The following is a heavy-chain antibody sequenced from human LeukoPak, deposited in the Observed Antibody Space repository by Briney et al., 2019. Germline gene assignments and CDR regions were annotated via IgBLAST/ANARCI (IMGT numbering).Heavy chain of an antibody. Sequence: LGIANYAQKFQGRVTITADKSTSTAYMELSSLRSEDTAVYYCARDLNCGGDCYSEFLDAFDIWGQGTMVTVSS. D-gene: IGHD2-21*01. CDR2: LGIA. CDR3: ARDLNCGGDCYSEFLDAFDI. V-gene: IGHV1-69*04. J-gene: IGHJ3*02.